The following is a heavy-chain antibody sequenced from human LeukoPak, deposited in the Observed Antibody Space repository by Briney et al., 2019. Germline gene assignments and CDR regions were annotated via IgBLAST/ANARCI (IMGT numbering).Heavy chain of an antibody. V-gene: IGHV1-18*01. D-gene: IGHD6-13*01. CDR1: VYTFTSYG. CDR2: ISAYNGNT. J-gene: IGHJ4*02. Sequence: ASVKISCKASVYTFTSYGISWVRQAPVQRLEWMGWISAYNGNTNYAQKLQGRVTMTTDTSTSTAYMELRSLRSDDTAVYYCARDREIAAAGTGEDYWGQGTLVTVSS. CDR3: ARDREIAAAGTGEDY.